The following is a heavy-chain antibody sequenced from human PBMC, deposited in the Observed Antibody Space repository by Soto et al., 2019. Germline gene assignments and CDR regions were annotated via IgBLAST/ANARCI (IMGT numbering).Heavy chain of an antibody. J-gene: IGHJ3*02. CDR3: ATDRAAAYGIHAFDI. D-gene: IGHD6-13*01. CDR1: GGPFKAYA. V-gene: IGHV1-69*06. Sequence: QVQLVQSGAEVKKPGSSVKVSCKTSGGPFKAYAVSWVRQAPGQGLEWMGGIIPVFGAPTYAQDFQGRVNITADKSTSKAYMELSNLRFDDTAVYYCATDRAAAYGIHAFDIWGQGTMVAVSS. CDR2: IIPVFGAP.